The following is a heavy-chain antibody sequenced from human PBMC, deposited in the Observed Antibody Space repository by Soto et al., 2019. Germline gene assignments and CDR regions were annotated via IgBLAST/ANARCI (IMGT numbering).Heavy chain of an antibody. CDR3: AKDLGGAEGVATFEY. D-gene: IGHD3-3*01. V-gene: IGHV3-23*01. CDR2: ISGSGGST. CDR1: GFTFSSYA. Sequence: GGSLRLSCAASGFTFSSYAMSWVRQAPGKGLEWVSAISGSGGSTYYADSVKGRFTISRDNSKNTLYLQMNSLRAEDTAVYYCAKDLGGAEGVATFEYWGQGTLVTVSS. J-gene: IGHJ4*02.